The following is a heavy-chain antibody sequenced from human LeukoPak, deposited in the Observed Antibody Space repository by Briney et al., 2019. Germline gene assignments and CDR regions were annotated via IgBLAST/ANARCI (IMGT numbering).Heavy chain of an antibody. J-gene: IGHJ4*02. D-gene: IGHD6-19*01. CDR2: IYYSGGT. Sequence: SETLSLTCTVSGGSISGYYWSWIRQPPGKGLEWIGDIYYSGGTNYNPSLKSRVTISIDTSKNQFSLKLSSVTAADTAVYYCARGYFWAIAVAGYYFDYWGQGTLVTVSS. CDR3: ARGYFWAIAVAGYYFDY. CDR1: GGSISGYY. V-gene: IGHV4-59*01.